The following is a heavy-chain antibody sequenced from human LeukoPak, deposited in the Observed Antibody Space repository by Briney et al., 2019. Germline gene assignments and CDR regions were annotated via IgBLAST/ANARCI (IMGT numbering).Heavy chain of an antibody. CDR1: GFTFSSYA. V-gene: IGHV3-23*01. J-gene: IGHJ4*02. Sequence: PGGSLRLSCAASGFTFSSYAVSWVRQAPGKGLEWVSAISDTGGGTHYADSVKGRFTISRDNSKDTLYLQMNSLRAEDTAVYYCAKGIDSSGYYPFDHWGQGTLVTVSS. D-gene: IGHD3-22*01. CDR3: AKGIDSSGYYPFDH. CDR2: ISDTGGGT.